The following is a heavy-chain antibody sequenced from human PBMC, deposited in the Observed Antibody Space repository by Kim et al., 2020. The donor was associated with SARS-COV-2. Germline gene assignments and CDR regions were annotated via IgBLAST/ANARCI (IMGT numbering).Heavy chain of an antibody. CDR2: ISSSSSTI. CDR1: GFTFSSYS. CDR3: VRSERAYYYDSSGYYSFDY. Sequence: GGSLRLSCAASGFTFSSYSMNWVRQAPGKGLEWVSYISSSSSTIYYADSVKGRFTISRDNAKNSLYLQMNSLRDEDTAVYYCVRSERAYYYDSSGYYSFDYWGQGTLVTVSS. J-gene: IGHJ4*02. V-gene: IGHV3-48*02. D-gene: IGHD3-22*01.